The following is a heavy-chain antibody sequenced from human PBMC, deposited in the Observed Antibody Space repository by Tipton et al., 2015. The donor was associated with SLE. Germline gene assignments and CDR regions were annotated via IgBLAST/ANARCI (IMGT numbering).Heavy chain of an antibody. J-gene: IGHJ4*02. Sequence: TLSLTCAVYGGSFSGYYWSWIRQPPGKGLEWIGYIYTSGSTNYNPPLKSRVTISVDTSKNQFSLKLSSVTAADTAVYYCARERGPFVVVVAATRAFDYWGQGTLVTVSS. CDR1: GGSFSGYY. CDR3: ARERGPFVVVVAATRAFDY. V-gene: IGHV4-4*08. CDR2: IYTSGST. D-gene: IGHD2-15*01.